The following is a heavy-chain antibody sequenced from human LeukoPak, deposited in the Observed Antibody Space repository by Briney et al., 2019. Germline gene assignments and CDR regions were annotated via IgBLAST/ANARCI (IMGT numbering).Heavy chain of an antibody. J-gene: IGHJ4*02. CDR2: ISGSGGRP. CDR1: GITLSNYG. Sequence: GGSLTLSCAVSGITLSNYGMSWVRQAPGKGLEWVAGISGSGGRPNYADSVKGRFTISRDNAKNTLYLQMNSLRAEDTAVYFCAKRGVVIRVILVGLHKEAYYFDSWGQGALVTVSS. CDR3: AKRGVVIRVILVGLHKEAYYFDS. V-gene: IGHV3-23*01. D-gene: IGHD3-22*01.